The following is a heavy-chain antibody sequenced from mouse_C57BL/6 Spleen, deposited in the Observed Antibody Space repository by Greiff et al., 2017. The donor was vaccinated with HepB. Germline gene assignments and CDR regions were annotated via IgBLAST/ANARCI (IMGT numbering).Heavy chain of an antibody. Sequence: VQLQQSGAELVRPGSSVKLSCKASGYTFTSYWMHWVKQRPIQGLEWIGNIDPSDSETHYNQKFKDKATLTVDKSSSTAYMQLSSLTSEDSAVYYCAREEGNPFAYWGQGTLVTVSA. V-gene: IGHV1-52*01. CDR3: AREEGNPFAY. CDR1: GYTFTSYW. CDR2: IDPSDSET. D-gene: IGHD2-1*01. J-gene: IGHJ3*01.